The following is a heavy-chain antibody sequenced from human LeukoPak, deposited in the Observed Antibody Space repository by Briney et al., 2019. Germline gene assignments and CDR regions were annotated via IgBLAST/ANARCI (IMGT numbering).Heavy chain of an antibody. Sequence: GGSLRLSCAASGFTFSNYAMNWVRQAPGKGLEWVSTITDSGGRTFYADSLKGRFTISRDNSKKMLYLQMNSLRAEETAVYYCAKDPYYYDGSGYYYEYFLHWGQGTLVTVSS. CDR2: ITDSGGRT. CDR3: AKDPYYYDGSGYYYEYFLH. CDR1: GFTFSNYA. V-gene: IGHV3-23*01. J-gene: IGHJ1*01. D-gene: IGHD3-22*01.